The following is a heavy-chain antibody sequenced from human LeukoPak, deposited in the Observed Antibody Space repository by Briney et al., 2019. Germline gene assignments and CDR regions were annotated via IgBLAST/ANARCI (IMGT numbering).Heavy chain of an antibody. CDR3: ARRAVTTGENYFDY. J-gene: IGHJ4*02. Sequence: PSETLSLTCAVYGVSFSGYYWSWIRQPPGKGLEWIGEINHSGSTNYNPSLKSRVTISVDTSKNQFSLKLSSVTAADTAVYYCARRAVTTGENYFDYWGQGTLVTVSS. D-gene: IGHD4-17*01. CDR1: GVSFSGYY. CDR2: INHSGST. V-gene: IGHV4-34*01.